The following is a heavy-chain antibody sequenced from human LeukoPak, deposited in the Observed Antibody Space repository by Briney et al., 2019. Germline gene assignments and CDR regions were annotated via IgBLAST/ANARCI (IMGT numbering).Heavy chain of an antibody. CDR3: WGDLGSPSDY. CDR1: GFTVSSNY. J-gene: IGHJ4*02. CDR2: IYSGGST. Sequence: GGSLRLSCAASGFTVSSNYMTWVRQAPGKGLEWVSVIYSGGSTYYADSVKSGFTISRDNSKNTLYLQMNSLRAEDTAVYYCWGDLGSPSDYWGQGALVTVSS. V-gene: IGHV3-53*01. D-gene: IGHD2-15*01.